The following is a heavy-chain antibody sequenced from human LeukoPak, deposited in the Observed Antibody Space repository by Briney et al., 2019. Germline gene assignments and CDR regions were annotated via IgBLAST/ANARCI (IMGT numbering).Heavy chain of an antibody. CDR2: IIPIFGTA. Sequence: ASVKVSCKASGGTFSSYAISWVRQAPGQGLEWMGGIIPIFGTANYAQKFQGRVTITADESTSTAYMELSSLRSEDTAVYYCARAVDYYYGMDVWGQGTTVTVSS. CDR1: GGTFSSYA. J-gene: IGHJ6*02. V-gene: IGHV1-69*13. CDR3: ARAVDYYYGMDV.